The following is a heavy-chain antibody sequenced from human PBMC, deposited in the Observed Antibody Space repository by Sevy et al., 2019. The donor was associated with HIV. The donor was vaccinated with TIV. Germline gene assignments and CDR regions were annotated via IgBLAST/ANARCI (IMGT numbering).Heavy chain of an antibody. CDR3: AKEGWELLSEYHY. Sequence: GGSLRLSCAASGFTFRSYAMNWVRQAPGKGLEWVSAISGSGGITYYADSVKGRFTTSGDNSKNPRYLKMNSLGAEDTAVYYWAKEGWELLSEYHYWGQGTLVTVSS. J-gene: IGHJ4*02. CDR2: ISGSGGIT. D-gene: IGHD1-26*01. V-gene: IGHV3-23*01. CDR1: GFTFRSYA.